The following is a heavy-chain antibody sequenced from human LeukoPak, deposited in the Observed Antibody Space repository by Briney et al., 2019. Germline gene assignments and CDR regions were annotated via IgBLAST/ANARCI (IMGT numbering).Heavy chain of an antibody. Sequence: GGSLRLSCAASGFTFSSYSMNWVRQAPGKGLEWVSYISSSGSTIYYAGSVKGRFTISRDNAKNSLYLQMNSLRAEDTAVYYCARDRGVGSDYGDFDYWGQGTLVTVSS. CDR1: GFTFSSYS. CDR2: ISSSGSTI. D-gene: IGHD4-17*01. J-gene: IGHJ4*02. V-gene: IGHV3-48*04. CDR3: ARDRGVGSDYGDFDY.